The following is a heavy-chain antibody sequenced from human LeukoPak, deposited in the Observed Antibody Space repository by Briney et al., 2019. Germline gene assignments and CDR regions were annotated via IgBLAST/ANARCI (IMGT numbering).Heavy chain of an antibody. J-gene: IGHJ4*02. CDR3: ARRDSSGWYYFDY. CDR2: IYPGDSDT. CDR1: GYSFTSYW. D-gene: IGHD6-19*01. Sequence: GESLKISCKGSGYSFTSYWIGWVRQMPGKGLEWMGIIYPGDSDTRYSPSFQGQVTISAVKSISTAYLQWSNLKASDTAMYYCARRDSSGWYYFDYWGQGTLVTVSS. V-gene: IGHV5-51*01.